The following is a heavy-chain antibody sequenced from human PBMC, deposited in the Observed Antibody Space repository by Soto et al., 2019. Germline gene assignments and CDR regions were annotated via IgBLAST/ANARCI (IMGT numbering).Heavy chain of an antibody. D-gene: IGHD3-3*01. CDR1: GGSISSSSYY. Sequence: SETLSLTCTVSGGSISSSSYYWGWIRQPPAKGLEWIGSIYYSGSTYYNPSLKSRVTISVDTSKNQFSLKLSSVTAADTAVYYCARQGGDYDFWSGPIKGYYYGMDVWGQGTTVT. J-gene: IGHJ6*02. V-gene: IGHV4-39*01. CDR3: ARQGGDYDFWSGPIKGYYYGMDV. CDR2: IYYSGST.